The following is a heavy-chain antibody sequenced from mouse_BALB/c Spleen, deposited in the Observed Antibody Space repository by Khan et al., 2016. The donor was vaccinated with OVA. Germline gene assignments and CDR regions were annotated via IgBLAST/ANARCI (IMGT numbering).Heavy chain of an antibody. V-gene: IGHV3-2*02. Sequence: EVKLLEPGPGLVKPSQSLSLICTVTGYSITSDYAWNWIRQFPGNKLEWMGFISYSGNTKYNPSPKSRISITRNTSKNQFFLQLNSVTAEDTATYYCARVYGGDFDYWGQGTTLTVSS. CDR3: ARVYGGDFDY. D-gene: IGHD1-1*01. J-gene: IGHJ2*01. CDR2: ISYSGNT. CDR1: GYSITSDYA.